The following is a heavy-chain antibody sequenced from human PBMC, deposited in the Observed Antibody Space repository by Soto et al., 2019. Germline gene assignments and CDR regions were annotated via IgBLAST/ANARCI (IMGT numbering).Heavy chain of an antibody. CDR3: ARGTFALGYDSSGYYFDY. CDR1: GFTFSSYG. V-gene: IGHV3-33*01. D-gene: IGHD3-22*01. Sequence: GGSLRLSCAASGFTFSSYGMHWVCQAPGKGLEWVAVIWYDGSNKYYADSVKGRFTISRDNSKNTLYLQMNSLRAEDTAVYYCARGTFALGYDSSGYYFDYWGQGTLVTVSS. CDR2: IWYDGSNK. J-gene: IGHJ4*02.